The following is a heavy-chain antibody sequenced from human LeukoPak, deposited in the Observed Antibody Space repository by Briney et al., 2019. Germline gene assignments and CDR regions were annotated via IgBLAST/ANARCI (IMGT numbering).Heavy chain of an antibody. V-gene: IGHV4-4*07. CDR1: GDSISSYY. D-gene: IGHD2-2*01. J-gene: IGHJ4*02. CDR2: IYTSGST. Sequence: SETLSLTCTVSGDSISSYYWSWLPQPAGKGVEWIGHIYTSGSTNYNPSLKSRVTMSVDTSTNQFSLKLTSVTAADTAVYYCARDINNLGYCSSTSCYHDYWGQGTLVTVSS. CDR3: ARDINNLGYCSSTSCYHDY.